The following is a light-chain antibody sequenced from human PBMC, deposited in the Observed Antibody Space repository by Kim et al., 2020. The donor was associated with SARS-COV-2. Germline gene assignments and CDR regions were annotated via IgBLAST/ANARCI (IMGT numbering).Light chain of an antibody. CDR2: DAS. V-gene: IGKV1-5*01. J-gene: IGKJ1*01. CDR1: QSISSW. Sequence: ASVGDRITITCRASQSISSWLAWYQQKPGKAPKLLIYDASSLESGVPSRFSGSGSGTEFTLTISSLQPDDFATYYCQQYNSYSWTFGQGTKVDIK. CDR3: QQYNSYSWT.